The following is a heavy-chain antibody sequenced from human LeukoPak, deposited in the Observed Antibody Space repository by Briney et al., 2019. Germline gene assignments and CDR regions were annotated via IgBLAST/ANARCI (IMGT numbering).Heavy chain of an antibody. J-gene: IGHJ4*02. Sequence: PSETLSLTCAVSGYSINSGYCWGWIRQPPGKGLEWIGSIYHSGSTYYNPSLKSRVTISVDTSKNQFSLKLSSVTAADTAVYYCARVATTTNPPQRPFDYWRQGTLVTVPS. D-gene: IGHD5-12*01. V-gene: IGHV4-38-2*01. CDR2: IYHSGST. CDR1: GYSINSGYC. CDR3: ARVATTTNPPQRPFDY.